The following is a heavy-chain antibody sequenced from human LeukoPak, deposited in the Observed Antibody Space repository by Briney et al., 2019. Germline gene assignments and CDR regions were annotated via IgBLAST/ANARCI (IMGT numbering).Heavy chain of an antibody. CDR3: TTGPLVDLYCSSTSCYTGVDY. V-gene: IGHV3-15*01. Sequence: GGSLRLSCAASGFTFSNAWMSWVRQAPGKGLEWVGRIKSKTDGGTTDYAAPVKGRFTISRDDSKNTLYLQMNSLKTEDTAVYYCTTGPLVDLYCSSTSCYTGVDYWGQGTLVTVSS. D-gene: IGHD2-2*02. J-gene: IGHJ4*02. CDR1: GFTFSNAW. CDR2: IKSKTDGGTT.